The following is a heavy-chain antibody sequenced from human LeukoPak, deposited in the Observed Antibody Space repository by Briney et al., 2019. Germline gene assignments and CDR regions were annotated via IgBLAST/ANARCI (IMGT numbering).Heavy chain of an antibody. D-gene: IGHD1-14*01. CDR3: ARDRVPYDATGYYYYYMDV. V-gene: IGHV4-34*01. CDR1: GGSFSRYS. Sequence: PSETLSLTCAVYGGSFSRYSWNWIRQPPGKGLEWIGEINHSGNTNYNPSLKSRVTMSVDTSKNQFSLKLSSVTAADTAVYYCARDRVPYDATGYYYYYMDVWGKGTTVTVSS. J-gene: IGHJ6*03. CDR2: INHSGNT.